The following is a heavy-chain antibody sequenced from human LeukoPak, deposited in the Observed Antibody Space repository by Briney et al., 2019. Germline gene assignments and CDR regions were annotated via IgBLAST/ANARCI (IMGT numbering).Heavy chain of an antibody. V-gene: IGHV4-59*01. CDR1: GGSISRYY. CDR3: AREGRDGYNEY. Sequence: PSETLSLTGSGSGGSISRYYWSWVRQPPGKGLEWIGYIYNNASTSYSPSLKSRLFMSVDTSTNKVSLKLRSVTEADTAIYYCAREGRDGYNEYWGQGTLVIVSS. D-gene: IGHD5-24*01. CDR2: IYNNAST. J-gene: IGHJ4*02.